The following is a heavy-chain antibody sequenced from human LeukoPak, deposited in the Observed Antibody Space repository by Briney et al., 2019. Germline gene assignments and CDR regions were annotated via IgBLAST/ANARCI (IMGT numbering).Heavy chain of an antibody. V-gene: IGHV4-59*08. CDR1: GGSISSYY. CDR3: ARAYSSSWYFDY. CDR2: IYYSGST. Sequence: SETLSLTCTVSGGSISSYYWSWIRQPPGNGLEWIGYIYYSGSTNYNPSLKSRVTISVDTSKNQFSLKLSSVTAADTAVYYCARAYSSSWYFDYWGQGTLVTVSS. J-gene: IGHJ4*02. D-gene: IGHD6-13*01.